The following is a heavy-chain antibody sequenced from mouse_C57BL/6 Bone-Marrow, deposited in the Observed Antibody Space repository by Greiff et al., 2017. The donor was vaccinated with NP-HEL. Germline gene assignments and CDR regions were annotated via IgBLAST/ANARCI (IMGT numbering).Heavy chain of an antibody. D-gene: IGHD1-1*01. V-gene: IGHV1-42*01. Sequence: VQLQQSGPELVKPGASVKISCKASGYSFTGYYMNWVKQSPEKSLEWIGEINPSTGGTTYNQKFKAKATLTVDKSSSTAYMQLKSLTSEDSAVYYCVYGSSFDYWGQGTTLTVSS. CDR3: VYGSSFDY. CDR2: INPSTGGT. J-gene: IGHJ2*01. CDR1: GYSFTGYY.